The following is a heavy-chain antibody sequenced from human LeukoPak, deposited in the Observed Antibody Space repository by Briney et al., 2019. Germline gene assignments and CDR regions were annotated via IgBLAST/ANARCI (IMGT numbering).Heavy chain of an antibody. J-gene: IGHJ4*02. CDR3: ARGYSYGYIRY. Sequence: GGSLRLSCAASEFTVSSNYMNWVRQAPGKGLEWVSVIYDGGSTDYADSVKGRFTISRDNSKNMLYLQMNSLRAEDTAVYYCARGYSYGYIRYWGQGTLVTVSS. CDR2: IYDGGST. CDR1: EFTVSSNY. V-gene: IGHV3-66*01. D-gene: IGHD5-18*01.